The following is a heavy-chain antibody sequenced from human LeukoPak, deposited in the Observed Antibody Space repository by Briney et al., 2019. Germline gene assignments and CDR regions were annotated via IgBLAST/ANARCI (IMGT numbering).Heavy chain of an antibody. CDR3: ARHSDYDILTGPNDY. CDR1: AFTFSSYS. CDR2: ISSSSSYI. V-gene: IGHV3-21*01. Sequence: GGSLRLSCAASAFTFSSYSMNWVRQAPGKGLEWVSSISSSSSYIYYADSVKGRFTISRDNAKNSLFLQMTSLRAEDTAVYYCARHSDYDILTGPNDYWGQGTLLTVSS. J-gene: IGHJ4*02. D-gene: IGHD3-9*01.